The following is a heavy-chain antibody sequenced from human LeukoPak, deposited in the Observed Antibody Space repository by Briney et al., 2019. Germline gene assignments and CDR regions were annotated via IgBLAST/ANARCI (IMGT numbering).Heavy chain of an antibody. CDR2: ISLSTTSI. J-gene: IGHJ4*02. D-gene: IGHD6-13*01. CDR3: AREPTYSSSWYTTCDY. CDR1: GFTFSSYN. V-gene: IGHV3-48*01. Sequence: GGSLRLSCAASGFTFSSYNMNWVRQAPGKGLEWISYISLSTTSIYYADSVKGRFTISRDNAKNSLYLQMNSLRAEDTAVYYCAREPTYSSSWYTTCDYWGQGTLVTVSS.